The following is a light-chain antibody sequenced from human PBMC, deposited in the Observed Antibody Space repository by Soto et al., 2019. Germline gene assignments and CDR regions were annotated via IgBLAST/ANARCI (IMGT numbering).Light chain of an antibody. V-gene: IGLV1-47*02. CDR1: SSNIGSYP. CDR3: AAWDASLSGHV. CDR2: SDD. J-gene: IGLJ1*01. Sequence: SVLTQSPSASGTPGQRVTISCYGSSSNIGSYPVYWYQQLPGTAPKLLINSDDQRPSGVPDRFSASKSGTSASLAISGLRSEDEADYYCAAWDASLSGHVFGAGTRSPS.